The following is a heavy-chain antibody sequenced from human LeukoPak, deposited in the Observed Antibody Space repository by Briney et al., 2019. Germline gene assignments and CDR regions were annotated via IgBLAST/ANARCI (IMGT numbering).Heavy chain of an antibody. J-gene: IGHJ4*02. Sequence: GGSLRLSCAASGFTFSSYSMNWVRQAPGKGLEWVSYISSSSSTIYYADSVKGRFTISRDNAKNSLYLQMNSLRAEDTAVYYCARDLSVGIAAAGTVDYWGQGTLVTVSS. CDR2: ISSSSSTI. CDR3: ARDLSVGIAAAGTVDY. V-gene: IGHV3-48*01. D-gene: IGHD6-13*01. CDR1: GFTFSSYS.